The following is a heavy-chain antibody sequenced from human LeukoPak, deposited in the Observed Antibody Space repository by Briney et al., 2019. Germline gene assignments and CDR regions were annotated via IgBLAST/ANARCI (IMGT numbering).Heavy chain of an antibody. Sequence: PGGSLRLSCAASGFTFSRYWMSWVRQAPGKGLEWVANIKQDESAKYYVDSVKGRFTISRDNAKNSLYLQMNSLRAEDTAVYYCASSRCTSDNCYGGIDNWGQGTLVTVSS. V-gene: IGHV3-7*01. D-gene: IGHD1-1*01. J-gene: IGHJ4*02. CDR3: ASSRCTSDNCYGGIDN. CDR2: IKQDESAK. CDR1: GFTFSRYW.